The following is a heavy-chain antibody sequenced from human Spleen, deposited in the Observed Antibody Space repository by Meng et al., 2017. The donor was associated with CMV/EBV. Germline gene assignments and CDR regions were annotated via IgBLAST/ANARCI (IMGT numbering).Heavy chain of an antibody. CDR3: AKDQQDIVVVPAAIGGYYYGMDV. J-gene: IGHJ6*02. D-gene: IGHD2-2*02. CDR2: IRYDGSNK. Sequence: GESLKISCAASGFTFSVYSMNWVRQAPGKGLEWVAFIRYDGSNKYYADSVKGRFTISRDNSKNTLYLQMNSLRAEDTAVYYCAKDQQDIVVVPAAIGGYYYGMDVWGQGTTVTVSS. CDR1: GFTFSVYS. V-gene: IGHV3-30*02.